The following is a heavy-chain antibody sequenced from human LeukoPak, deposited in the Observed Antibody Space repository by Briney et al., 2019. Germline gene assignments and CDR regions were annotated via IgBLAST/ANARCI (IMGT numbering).Heavy chain of an antibody. CDR2: FSGSGGGT. CDR1: GFTFSSYA. Sequence: PGESLRLSCAASGFTFSSYAMSWVRQAPGKGLEWVSAFSGSGGGTYYADSVKGRFTISRDNSKNTLYLQMNSLRAEDTAVYFCAKSGYNRFDYWGQGTLVTVSS. CDR3: AKSGYNRFDY. J-gene: IGHJ4*02. V-gene: IGHV3-23*01. D-gene: IGHD5-24*01.